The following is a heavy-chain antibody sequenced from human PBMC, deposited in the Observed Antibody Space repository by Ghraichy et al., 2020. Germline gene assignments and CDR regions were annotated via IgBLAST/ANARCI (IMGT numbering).Heavy chain of an antibody. V-gene: IGHV3-23*01. CDR3: AKELTNGDSTSGDY. Sequence: GGSLRLSCAASGFTFSSNAMSWVRKAPGKGLEWVSGISGRGGSTYYADSVKGRFTISRDNAKNTLYLQMNSLRAEDTAVYYCAKELTNGDSTSGDYWGQGTLVT. CDR1: GFTFSSNA. D-gene: IGHD3-22*01. CDR2: ISGRGGST. J-gene: IGHJ4*02.